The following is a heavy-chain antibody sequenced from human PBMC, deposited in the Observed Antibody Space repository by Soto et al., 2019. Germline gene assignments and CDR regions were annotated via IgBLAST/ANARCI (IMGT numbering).Heavy chain of an antibody. J-gene: IGHJ4*02. CDR2: ISYDGSNK. CDR3: ARPTPWIQLWAPGY. V-gene: IGHV3-30-3*01. CDR1: GFTFSSYA. D-gene: IGHD5-18*01. Sequence: GGSLRLSCAASGFTFSSYAIHWVRQAPGKGLEWVAVISYDGSNKYYADSVEGRFTISRDNSKNTLYLQMNSLRAEDTAVYYCARPTPWIQLWAPGYWGQGTLVTVSS.